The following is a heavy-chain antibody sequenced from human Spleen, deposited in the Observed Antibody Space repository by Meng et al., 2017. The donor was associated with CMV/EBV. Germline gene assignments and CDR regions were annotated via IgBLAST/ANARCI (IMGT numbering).Heavy chain of an antibody. CDR3: AKSVVPAAIWFDP. J-gene: IGHJ5*02. V-gene: IGHV3-23*01. D-gene: IGHD2-2*01. CDR1: GFTFSSYA. CDR2: ISGSGGST. Sequence: CAGSGFTFSSYAMHWVHQAPGKGLEWVSAISGSGGSTYYADSVKGRFTISRDNSKNTLYLQMNSLRAEDTAVYYCAKSVVPAAIWFDPWGQGTLVTVSS.